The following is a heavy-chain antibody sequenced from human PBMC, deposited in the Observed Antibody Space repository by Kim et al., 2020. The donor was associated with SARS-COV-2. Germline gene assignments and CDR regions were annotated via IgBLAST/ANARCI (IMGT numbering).Heavy chain of an antibody. V-gene: IGHV1-46*01. CDR1: GYTFTSYY. D-gene: IGHD1-26*01. CDR3: ARGLARARTHHYYYYYGMDV. J-gene: IGHJ6*02. Sequence: ASVKVSCKASGYTFTSYYMHWVRQAPGQGLEWMGIINPSGGSTSYAQKFQGRVTMTRDTSTSTVYMELSSLRSEDTAVYYCARGLARARTHHYYYYYGMDVWGQGTTVTVSS. CDR2: INPSGGST.